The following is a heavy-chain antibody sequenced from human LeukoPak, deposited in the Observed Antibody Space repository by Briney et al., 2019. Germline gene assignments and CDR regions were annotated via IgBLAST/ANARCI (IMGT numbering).Heavy chain of an antibody. D-gene: IGHD4-17*01. V-gene: IGHV1-46*01. CDR1: GYTFTIYY. CDR3: ARDRNYGDYSRVCMDY. J-gene: IGHJ4*02. CDR2: INPSGGST. Sequence: ASVTVSFKAPGYTFTIYYMHWVRQAPGQGLEWMGVINPSGGSTSYAQKFQGRVTMTRDTSTSTVYMELSSLRSEDTAVYYCARDRNYGDYSRVCMDYWGQGTLVTVSS.